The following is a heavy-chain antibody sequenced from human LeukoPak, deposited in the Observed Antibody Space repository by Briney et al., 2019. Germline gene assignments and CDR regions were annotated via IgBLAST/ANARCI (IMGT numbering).Heavy chain of an antibody. CDR3: ARGAHRIATTSKIDY. CDR1: GFTVSSNY. V-gene: IGHV3-53*01. J-gene: IGHJ4*02. D-gene: IGHD6-13*01. Sequence: GGSLRLSCAASGFTVSSNYMSWVRQAPGKGLEWVSIIYSGGSTYYADSVKGRFTISRDNSKNTLYLQMNSLRAEDTAVYYCARGAHRIATTSKIDYWGQGTLVTVSS. CDR2: IYSGGST.